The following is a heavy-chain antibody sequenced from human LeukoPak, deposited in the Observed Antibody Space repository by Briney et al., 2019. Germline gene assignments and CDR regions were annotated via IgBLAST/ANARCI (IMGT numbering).Heavy chain of an antibody. CDR2: IYPGDSDT. Sequence: GESLKISCKGSGYSFTSYWIGWVRQMPGKGLEWMGIIYPGDSDTRYSPSFQGQVTISADKSISTAYLQWSSLKASDTAMYYCARLSKSSVLTYDCGDYLDYWGQGTLVTVSS. D-gene: IGHD4-17*01. CDR1: GYSFTSYW. J-gene: IGHJ4*02. CDR3: ARLSKSSVLTYDCGDYLDY. V-gene: IGHV5-51*01.